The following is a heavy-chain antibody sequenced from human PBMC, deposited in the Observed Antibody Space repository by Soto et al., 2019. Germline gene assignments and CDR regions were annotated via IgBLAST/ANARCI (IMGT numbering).Heavy chain of an antibody. J-gene: IGHJ4*02. CDR1: GGSFSGYY. V-gene: IGHV4-34*01. Sequence: SETLSLTCAVYGGSFSGYYWSWIRQPPGKGLEWIGEINHSGSTNYNPSLKSRVTISVDTSKNQFSLKLSSVTAADTAVYYCAALRYFDWLLSDDYFDYWGQGTLVTVSS. CDR3: AALRYFDWLLSDDYFDY. D-gene: IGHD3-9*01. CDR2: INHSGST.